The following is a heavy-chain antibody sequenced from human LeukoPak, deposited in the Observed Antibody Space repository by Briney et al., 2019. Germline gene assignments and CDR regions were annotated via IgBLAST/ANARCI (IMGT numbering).Heavy chain of an antibody. Sequence: PGSSLRLSCAASGFTFSSYGMHWVRQTTGKALECVALIYYDGSNKYYADSVKGRFTISRDNSKNTVYLQMNSLRAEDTALYYCSKDPNGDYVGAFDAWGQGTMVTVSS. J-gene: IGHJ3*01. D-gene: IGHD4-17*01. CDR1: GFTFSSYG. V-gene: IGHV3-33*06. CDR3: SKDPNGDYVGAFDA. CDR2: IYYDGSNK.